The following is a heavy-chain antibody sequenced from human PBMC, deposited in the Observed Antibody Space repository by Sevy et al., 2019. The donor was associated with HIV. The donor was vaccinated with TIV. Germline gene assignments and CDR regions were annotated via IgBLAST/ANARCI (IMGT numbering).Heavy chain of an antibody. CDR3: AKGAADYYYYGMDV. CDR2: ISYDGSNK. CDR1: GFTFSSYG. V-gene: IGHV3-30*18. J-gene: IGHJ6*02. Sequence: GGSLRLSCAASGFTFSSYGMHWVRQAPGKGLEWVAVISYDGSNKYYADSVKGRFTISRDKSKNTLYLQMNSLGAEDTAVYYCAKGAADYYYYGMDVWGQGTTVTVSS. D-gene: IGHD6-25*01.